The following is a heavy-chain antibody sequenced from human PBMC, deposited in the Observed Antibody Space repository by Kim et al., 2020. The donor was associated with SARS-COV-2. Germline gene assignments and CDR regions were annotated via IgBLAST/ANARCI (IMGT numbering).Heavy chain of an antibody. J-gene: IGHJ4*02. D-gene: IGHD2-8*01. CDR2: INNDGRQI. CDR3: ARGGSGNGSPEFF. Sequence: GGSLRLSCAASGFTFSSHWMHWVRQAPGKGLVWVSHINNDGRQIYYADSVKGRFTISRDNAKNALYLQMNTLRPEDTAVYYCARGGSGNGSPEFFWGQGTLVTVSS. V-gene: IGHV3-74*01. CDR1: GFTFSSHW.